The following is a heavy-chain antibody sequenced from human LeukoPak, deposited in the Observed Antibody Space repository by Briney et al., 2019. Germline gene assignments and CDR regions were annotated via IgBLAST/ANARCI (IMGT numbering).Heavy chain of an antibody. Sequence: GGSLRLSCAASGFTFSSYSMNWVRQAPGKGLEWVSYISSSSSTIYYADSVKGRFTISRDNAKNSLYLQMNSLRDEDTAVYYCARALRREDYYYYGMDVWGQGTTVTVSS. CDR3: ARALRREDYYYYGMDV. J-gene: IGHJ6*02. D-gene: IGHD5-24*01. V-gene: IGHV3-48*02. CDR2: ISSSSSTI. CDR1: GFTFSSYS.